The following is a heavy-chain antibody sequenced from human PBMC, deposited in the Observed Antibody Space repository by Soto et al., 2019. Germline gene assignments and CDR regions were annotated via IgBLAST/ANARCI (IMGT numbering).Heavy chain of an antibody. Sequence: SETLPLTCTVSGGSIISYYWSWILQPPGRGLEWIGYIYYSGSTNYNPSLKSRVTISVDTSKNQFSLKLSSVTAADTAVYYCASEQVPRGRYDYWAQGTLVTVSS. V-gene: IGHV4-59*08. CDR1: GGSIISYY. J-gene: IGHJ4*02. D-gene: IGHD3-16*01. CDR3: ASEQVPRGRYDY. CDR2: IYYSGST.